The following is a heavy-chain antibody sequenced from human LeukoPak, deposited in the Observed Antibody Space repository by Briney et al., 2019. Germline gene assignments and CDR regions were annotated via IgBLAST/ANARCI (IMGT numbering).Heavy chain of an antibody. CDR2: INWDGGST. Sequence: PGGSLRLSWAASGLIFDDFTIHWFRQVPGKGLEWVSLINWDGGSTYYADSVKGRFTISRDNSKNSLYLQMDSLTTEDTAFYYCAKGDVDSPMNFYHWGQGTLVTVSS. J-gene: IGHJ4*02. D-gene: IGHD5-12*01. CDR1: GLIFDDFT. CDR3: AKGDVDSPMNFYH. V-gene: IGHV3-43*01.